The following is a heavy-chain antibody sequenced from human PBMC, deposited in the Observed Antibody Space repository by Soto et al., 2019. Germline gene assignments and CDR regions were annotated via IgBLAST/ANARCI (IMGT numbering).Heavy chain of an antibody. D-gene: IGHD1-7*01. V-gene: IGHV3-30*03. CDR3: TTDFKTTNFDY. CDR1: GFTFRSHG. CDR2: ISYDGRNK. J-gene: IGHJ4*02. Sequence: QVQLVESGGGVVQPGRSLRLSCAASGFTFRSHGMYWVRQAPGKGLEWVAVISYDGRNKNYADSVKGRFTISRDNSKNTLYLQMNSLKTEDTAVYYCTTDFKTTNFDYWGQGTLVTVSS.